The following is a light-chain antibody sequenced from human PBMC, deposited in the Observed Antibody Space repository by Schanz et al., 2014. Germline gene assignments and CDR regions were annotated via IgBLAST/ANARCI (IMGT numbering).Light chain of an antibody. CDR1: SSNIGTGYD. CDR3: SSYAGSNNFWDWV. V-gene: IGLV1-40*01. J-gene: IGLJ1*01. Sequence: QSVLTQPPSVSGAPGQRVTISCTGSSSNIGTGYDVHWYQQLPGTAPKLLIYGNSNRPSGVPDRFSGSKSGTSASLAITGLQAEDEDDYYCSSYAGSNNFWDWVFGTGTKLTVL. CDR2: GNS.